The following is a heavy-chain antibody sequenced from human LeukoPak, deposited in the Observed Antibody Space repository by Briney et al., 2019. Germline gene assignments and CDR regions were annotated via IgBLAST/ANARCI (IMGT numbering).Heavy chain of an antibody. J-gene: IGHJ3*02. CDR3: ARLNTNLWFGELSPVDAFDI. D-gene: IGHD3-10*01. CDR2: IYHSGST. V-gene: IGHV4-59*01. CDR1: GGSISSYY. Sequence: SETLSLTCTVSGGSISSYYWSWVRQPPGKGLEWIGYIYHSGSTNYNPSLKSRVTISVDTSKNQFSLKLSSVTAADTAVYYCARLNTNLWFGELSPVDAFDIWGQGTMVTVSS.